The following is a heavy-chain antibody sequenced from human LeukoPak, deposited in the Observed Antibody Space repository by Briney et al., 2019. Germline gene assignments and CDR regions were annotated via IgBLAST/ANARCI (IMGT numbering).Heavy chain of an antibody. V-gene: IGHV3-15*01. Sequence: PGGSLRLSCAGSGVTFSSAWMNWVRQAPGEGLEWVARIKTKGEGGPTEHAAPVKGRFTISRDDSENTLYLQMNSLKTEDTAVYYCARGSTTGTPGDAFDIWGQGTMVTVSS. D-gene: IGHD1-1*01. CDR3: ARGSTTGTPGDAFDI. CDR2: IKTKGEGGPT. CDR1: GVTFSSAW. J-gene: IGHJ3*02.